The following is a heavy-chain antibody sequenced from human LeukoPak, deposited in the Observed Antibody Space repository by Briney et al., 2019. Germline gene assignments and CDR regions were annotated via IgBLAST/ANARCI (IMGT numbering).Heavy chain of an antibody. CDR3: ARLGYSYGFGHYYHYYMDV. D-gene: IGHD5-18*01. CDR1: GFTFDDYG. V-gene: IGHV3-20*04. Sequence: GGSLRLSCAASGFTFDDYGMSWVRQAPGKGLEWVSGINWNGGSTGYADSVKGRFTISRDNAKNSLYLQMNSLRAEDTALYYCARLGYSYGFGHYYHYYMDVWGKGTTVTVSS. CDR2: INWNGGST. J-gene: IGHJ6*03.